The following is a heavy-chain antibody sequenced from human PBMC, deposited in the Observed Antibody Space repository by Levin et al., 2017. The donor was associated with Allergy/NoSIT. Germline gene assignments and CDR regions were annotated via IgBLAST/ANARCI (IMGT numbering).Heavy chain of an antibody. CDR3: ASQASSSWYPYPPFDY. Sequence: ASETLSLTCAASGFTFSSYWMSWVRQAPGKGLEWVANIKQDGSEKYYVDSVKGRFTISRDNAKNSLYLQMNSLRAEDTAVYYCASQASSSWYPYPPFDYWGQGTLVTVSS. CDR2: IKQDGSEK. D-gene: IGHD6-13*01. V-gene: IGHV3-7*01. CDR1: GFTFSSYW. J-gene: IGHJ4*02.